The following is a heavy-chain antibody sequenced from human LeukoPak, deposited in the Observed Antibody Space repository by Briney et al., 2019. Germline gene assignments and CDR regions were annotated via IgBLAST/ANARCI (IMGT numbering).Heavy chain of an antibody. CDR2: INPNSGGT. CDR3: ARDGSGWPSPLDY. V-gene: IGHV1-2*02. CDR1: GYTFTGYY. Sequence: ASVKVSCKASGYTFTGYYMHWVRQAPGQGLEWMGWINPNSGGTNYAQKLQGRVTMTTDTSTSTAYMELRSLRSDDTAVYYCARDGSGWPSPLDYWGQGTLVTVSS. D-gene: IGHD6-19*01. J-gene: IGHJ4*02.